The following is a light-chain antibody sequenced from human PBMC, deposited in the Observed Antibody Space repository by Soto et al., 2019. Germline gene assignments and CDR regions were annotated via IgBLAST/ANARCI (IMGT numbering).Light chain of an antibody. V-gene: IGKV1-39*01. CDR3: QQSYSTPRT. CDR1: QSISSY. J-gene: IGKJ1*01. Sequence: DIQMTQSPSSLSASVGDRVTITCQASQSISSYLNWYQQKPGKAPKLLIYAASSLQSGVPSRFSGSGSGTDFTLTISSLQPEDYATYYSQQSYSTPRTFRQGTKV. CDR2: AAS.